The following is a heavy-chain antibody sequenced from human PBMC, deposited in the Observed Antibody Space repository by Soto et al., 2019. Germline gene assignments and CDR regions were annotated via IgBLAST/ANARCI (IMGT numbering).Heavy chain of an antibody. CDR3: ARGGATRPVFAFDV. Sequence: QMTLKESGPTLVKPTQTLTLTCSFSGFSFSTSGVGVGWVRQPPGKALEWLALIYWSGDEHYRASLKSRLTITKDTSKNQVVLIMTNMDPVDTATDYWARGGATRPVFAFDVWGQGTTVTVSS. V-gene: IGHV2-5*01. CDR2: IYWSGDE. D-gene: IGHD6-6*01. CDR1: GFSFSTSGVG. J-gene: IGHJ3*01.